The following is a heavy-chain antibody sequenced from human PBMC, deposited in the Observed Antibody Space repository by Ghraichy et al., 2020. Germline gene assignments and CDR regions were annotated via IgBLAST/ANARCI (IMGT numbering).Heavy chain of an antibody. CDR3: STSTSYSNSYYYYGMGV. CDR1: EFSFSKAW. D-gene: IGHD4-11*01. J-gene: IGHJ6*02. CDR2: IKSTTDGGTT. V-gene: IGHV3-15*01. Sequence: GGSLRLSCAASEFSFSKAWMSWVRQAPGKGLEWVGRIKSTTDGGTTDYVGPVKGRFTISRDDSKKTLYLQMNSLKTEDTAVYYCSTSTSYSNSYYYYGMGVWGQGTTVTVSS.